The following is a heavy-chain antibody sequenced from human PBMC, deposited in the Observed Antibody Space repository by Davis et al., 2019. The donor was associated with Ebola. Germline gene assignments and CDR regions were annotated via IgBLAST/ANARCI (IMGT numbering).Heavy chain of an antibody. Sequence: GESLKISCAASGFTFSSYAMSWVRQAPGKGLEWVSAISGSGGSTYYADSVKGRFTISRDNAKNSLYLQMNSLRDEDTAVYYCASNPPGYFDWLFDYWGQGTLVTVSS. V-gene: IGHV3-23*01. CDR2: ISGSGGST. J-gene: IGHJ4*02. CDR3: ASNPPGYFDWLFDY. CDR1: GFTFSSYA. D-gene: IGHD3-9*01.